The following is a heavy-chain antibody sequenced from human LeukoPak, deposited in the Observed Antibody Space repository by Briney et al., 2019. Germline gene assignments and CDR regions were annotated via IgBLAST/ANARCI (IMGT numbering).Heavy chain of an antibody. V-gene: IGHV3-30*18. J-gene: IGHJ4*02. CDR2: ISYDGSNK. D-gene: IGHD3-10*01. Sequence: QPGRSLRLSCAASGFTFSSYGMHGGRQAPGKGLEWVAVISYDGSNKYYADSVKGRFTISRDNSKNTLYLQMNSLRAEDTAVYYCAKGDPYYYGSFDYWGQGTLVTVSS. CDR1: GFTFSSYG. CDR3: AKGDPYYYGSFDY.